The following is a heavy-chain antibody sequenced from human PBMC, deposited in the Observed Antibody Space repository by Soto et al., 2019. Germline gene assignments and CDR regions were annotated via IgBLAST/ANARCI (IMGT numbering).Heavy chain of an antibody. D-gene: IGHD3-22*01. Sequence: ASVKVSCKASGYTFTSYYMRWVRQAPGQGLEWMGIINPSGGSTSYAQKFQGRVTMTRDTSTSTAYMELSSLRSEDTAVYYCAREQLYYYDSRAFDYWGQGTLVTVSS. CDR2: INPSGGST. CDR1: GYTFTSYY. J-gene: IGHJ4*02. V-gene: IGHV1-46*01. CDR3: AREQLYYYDSRAFDY.